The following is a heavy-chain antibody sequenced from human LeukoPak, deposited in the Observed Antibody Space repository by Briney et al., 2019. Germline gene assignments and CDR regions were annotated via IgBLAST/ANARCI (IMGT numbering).Heavy chain of an antibody. Sequence: GGSLRLSCAASGFTFSSYSMNWVRQAPGKGLEWVSSISSSSSYIYYADSVKGRFTISRDNAKNSLYLQMNSLRAEDTAVYYCARRVVRGSDAFDIWGQGTMVTVSS. D-gene: IGHD2-15*01. CDR3: ARRVVRGSDAFDI. J-gene: IGHJ3*02. V-gene: IGHV3-21*01. CDR1: GFTFSSYS. CDR2: ISSSSSYI.